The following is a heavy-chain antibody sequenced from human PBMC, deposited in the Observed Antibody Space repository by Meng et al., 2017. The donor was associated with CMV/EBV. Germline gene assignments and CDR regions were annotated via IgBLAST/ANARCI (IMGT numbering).Heavy chain of an antibody. CDR3: ARVNPNYYFYGMDV. CDR1: GGSISSSSYY. V-gene: IGHV4-39*07. CDR2: IYYSGSP. Sequence: GSLRLSCTVSGGSISSSSYYWGWLRQPPGKGLEWVGTIYYSGSPYYNPSLQSRVTISVDTSKNQFSLEPSFVTAADTAVYYCARVNPNYYFYGMDVWGQGTTVTVSS. J-gene: IGHJ6*02.